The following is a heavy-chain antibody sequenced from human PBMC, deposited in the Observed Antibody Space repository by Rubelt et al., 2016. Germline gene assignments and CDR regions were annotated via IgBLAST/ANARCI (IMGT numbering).Heavy chain of an antibody. J-gene: IGHJ4*02. Sequence: QLQLQESGPGLVKPSETLSLTCTVSGGSISSSSYYWGWIRQPPGKGLEWIGSIYYSGSTYYNPSLKSRVTISVDTSKNQFSLKLSSVTAADTAVYYCARAHSRDGGPGDLRAYFDYWGQGTLVTVSS. V-gene: IGHV4-39*01. D-gene: IGHD5-24*01. CDR3: ARAHSRDGGPGDLRAYFDY. CDR1: GGSISSSSYY. CDR2: IYYSGST.